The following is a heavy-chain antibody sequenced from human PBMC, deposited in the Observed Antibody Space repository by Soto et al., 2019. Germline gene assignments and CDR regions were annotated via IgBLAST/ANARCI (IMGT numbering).Heavy chain of an antibody. CDR3: VKDRFVDY. CDR2: ISENGDIT. Sequence: GGSLRLSCSVFGFTFSNSYMHWVRQTPEKGLQYVSSISENGDITYYPDSVKGRFTISRDNSKSTVYLQMSSLRVEDTGVYYCVKDRFVDYWGQGVLVTVSS. CDR1: GFTFSNSY. J-gene: IGHJ4*02. V-gene: IGHV3-64D*06.